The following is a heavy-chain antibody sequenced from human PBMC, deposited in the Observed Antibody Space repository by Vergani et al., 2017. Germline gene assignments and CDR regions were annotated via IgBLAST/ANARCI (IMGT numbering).Heavy chain of an antibody. CDR1: GYTFTGYY. D-gene: IGHD1-26*01. CDR2: INPNSGGT. J-gene: IGHJ3*02. CDR3: ARQGGSHPDAFDI. V-gene: IGHV1-2*02. Sequence: QVQLVQSGAEVKKPGASVKVSCKASGYTFTGYYIHWVRQAPGQGLEWMGWINPNSGGTNYAQKFQGRVTMTRDTSISTAYLQWSSLKASDTAMYYCARQGGSHPDAFDIWGQGTMVTVSS.